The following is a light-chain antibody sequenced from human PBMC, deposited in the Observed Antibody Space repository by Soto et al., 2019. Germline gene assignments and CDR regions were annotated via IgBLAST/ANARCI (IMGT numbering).Light chain of an antibody. CDR1: QGISSY. Sequence: IQLTQSPSSLSASVGDRVTITCRASQGISSYLAWYQQKPGKAPKLLIYAASTLQSGVPSRFSGSGSGTDFTLTDSSLQPEDFATYYSLQLNSYPRFTCGPGTKVDIK. CDR3: LQLNSYPRFT. J-gene: IGKJ3*01. CDR2: AAS. V-gene: IGKV1-9*01.